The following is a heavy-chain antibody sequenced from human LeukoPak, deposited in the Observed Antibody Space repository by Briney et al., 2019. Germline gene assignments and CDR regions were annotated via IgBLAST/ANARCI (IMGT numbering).Heavy chain of an antibody. D-gene: IGHD1-1*01. CDR3: ATYNWNYDVDY. V-gene: IGHV3-74*01. CDR2: INQDGSDT. CDR1: GFTFSHYW. J-gene: IGHJ4*02. Sequence: GGSLRLTCAASGFTFSHYWIYWVRQAPGKGLVWVSGINQDGSDTRHADFVKGRFTISRDNAKNTLYLQMTSPRPEDTAVYYCATYNWNYDVDYWGQGTLVTVSS.